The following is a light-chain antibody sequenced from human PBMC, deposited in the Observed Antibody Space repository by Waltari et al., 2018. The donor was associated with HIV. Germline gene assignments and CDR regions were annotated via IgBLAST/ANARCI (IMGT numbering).Light chain of an antibody. CDR2: GAS. Sequence: EIVMTQSPVTLSVSPGDRATLSCRASQSVSSNLAWYQQKPGQAPRLLIYGASTRATGIPARFSGSGSGTEFTLTISSLQSEDFAVYYCQQYNNWPPIFTFGPGTKVDIK. J-gene: IGKJ3*01. V-gene: IGKV3-15*01. CDR3: QQYNNWPPIFT. CDR1: QSVSSN.